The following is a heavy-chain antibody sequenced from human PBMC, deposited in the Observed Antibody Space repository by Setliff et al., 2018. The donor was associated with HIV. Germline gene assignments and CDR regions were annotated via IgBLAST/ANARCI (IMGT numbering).Heavy chain of an antibody. D-gene: IGHD1-26*01. J-gene: IGHJ4*02. CDR3: ARGTVVGATIYYFDY. CDR1: GYTFTGYY. CDR2: INPNSGGT. Sequence: ASVKVSCKASGYTFTGYYMHWVRQAPGQGLEWMGWINPNSGGTNYAQKFQGRVTMTRDTSIGIAFMELSRVKSADTAVYFCARGTVVGATIYYFDYWGQGTLVTVSS. V-gene: IGHV1-2*02.